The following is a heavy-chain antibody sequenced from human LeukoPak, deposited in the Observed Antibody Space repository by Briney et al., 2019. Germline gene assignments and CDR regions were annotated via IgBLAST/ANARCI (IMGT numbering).Heavy chain of an antibody. J-gene: IGHJ6*02. CDR3: ARLLVVPAARPNASADYYYYGMDV. D-gene: IGHD2-2*01. CDR2: MYYSGST. Sequence: SETLSLTCTVSGGSISSDYWSWLRQPPGKGLEWIGNMYYSGSTYYNPSLKSRVTISVDTSKNQFSLKLSSVTAADTALYYCARLLVVPAARPNASADYYYYGMDVWGPGTTVTVSS. CDR1: GGSISSDY. V-gene: IGHV4-59*08.